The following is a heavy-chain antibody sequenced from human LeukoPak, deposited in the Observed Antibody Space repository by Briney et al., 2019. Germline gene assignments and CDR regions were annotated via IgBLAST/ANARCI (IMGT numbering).Heavy chain of an antibody. D-gene: IGHD2-15*01. CDR2: IYTRGTT. Sequence: SGTLSLTCTVPGGSISSYYWNWIRQPAGKGLEWIGRIYTRGTTDYNPSLKSRVTVSVDTSKNQFSLKLRSVTAADTAVYYCARERRDGSYGLAYWGQGTLVTVSS. V-gene: IGHV4-4*07. J-gene: IGHJ4*02. CDR3: ARERRDGSYGLAY. CDR1: GGSISSYY.